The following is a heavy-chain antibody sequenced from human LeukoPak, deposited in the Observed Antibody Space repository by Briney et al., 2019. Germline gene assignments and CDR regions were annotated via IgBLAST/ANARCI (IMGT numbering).Heavy chain of an antibody. V-gene: IGHV4-59*08. CDR1: GGSISSLS. CDR3: ARYQSAYGGYSGDPLDY. Sequence: KPSETLSLTCSVSGGSISSLSWSWIRQSPGKGLEWIGSIYYSGSTKYNPSLKSRVTMSVDTSKNQFSLRLSSVTAADTAVYHCARYQSAYGGYSGDPLDYWGQGTLVTVSS. CDR2: IYYSGST. J-gene: IGHJ4*02. D-gene: IGHD5-12*01.